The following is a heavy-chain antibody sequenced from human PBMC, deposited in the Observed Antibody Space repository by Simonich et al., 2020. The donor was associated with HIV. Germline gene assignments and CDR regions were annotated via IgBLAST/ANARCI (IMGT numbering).Heavy chain of an antibody. CDR2: INHSGIN. Sequence: QVQLQQWGAGLLKPSETLSLTCAVYGGSFSGYYWSWIRQSPEKGLEWIGEINHSGINNYNPSLKSRVTILVDTSKNQFSLKWSAVTAADTAVYFCARTGDRVFDYWGQGTMVTVS. D-gene: IGHD1-1*01. CDR1: GGSFSGYY. V-gene: IGHV4-34*01. J-gene: IGHJ4*03. CDR3: ARTGDRVFDY.